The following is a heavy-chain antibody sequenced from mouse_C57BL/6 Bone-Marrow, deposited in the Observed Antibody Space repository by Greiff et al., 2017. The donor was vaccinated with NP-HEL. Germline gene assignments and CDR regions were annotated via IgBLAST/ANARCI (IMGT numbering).Heavy chain of an antibody. CDR1: GFTFSDYG. J-gene: IGHJ1*03. CDR2: ISSCSSTI. CDR3: ARREGDWYFDV. V-gene: IGHV5-17*01. Sequence: EVKLQESGGGLVKPGGSLKLSCAASGFTFSDYGMHWVRQAPEKGLEWVAYISSCSSTIYYADTVKGRFTISRDNAKNTLFLQMTSLRSEDTAMYYCARREGDWYFDVWGTGTTVTVSS.